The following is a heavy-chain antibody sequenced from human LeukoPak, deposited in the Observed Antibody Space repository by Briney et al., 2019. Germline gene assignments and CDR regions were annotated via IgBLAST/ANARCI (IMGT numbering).Heavy chain of an antibody. V-gene: IGHV3-23*01. CDR1: EFTFSSYA. CDR3: VRGPAGGNAFDI. J-gene: IGHJ3*02. CDR2: ISGSGGST. D-gene: IGHD3-16*01. Sequence: GGSLRLSCAASEFTFSSYAMQWVRQAPGKGLEWVSGISGSGGSTYYADSVKGRFTISRDNSKNTLYLQMNRLRAEDTAVYYCVRGPAGGNAFDIWGQGTKVTVSS.